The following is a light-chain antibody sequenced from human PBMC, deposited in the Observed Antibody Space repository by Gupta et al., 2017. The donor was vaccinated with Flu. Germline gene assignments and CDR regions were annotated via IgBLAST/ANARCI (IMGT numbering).Light chain of an antibody. CDR1: QSVNNHY. J-gene: IGKJ4*01. V-gene: IGKV3-20*01. CDR2: GAS. CDR3: QQYDRPPLT. Sequence: ERATLSCRASQSVNNHYVAWYQQKPGQAPRLLIYGASSRATGVPDRFSGSGSGTDFTLTISRLEPEDFAVYYCQQYDRPPLTFGGGTKVDIK.